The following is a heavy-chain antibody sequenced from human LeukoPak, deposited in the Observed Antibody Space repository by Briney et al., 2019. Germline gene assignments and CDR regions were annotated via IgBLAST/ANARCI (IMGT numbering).Heavy chain of an antibody. CDR2: IYYSGST. V-gene: IGHV4-39*07. CDR3: ARDVYYYDSSGYYYVRGADKKNDAFDI. CDR1: GGSISSSSYY. D-gene: IGHD3-22*01. J-gene: IGHJ3*02. Sequence: SETLSLTCTVSGGSISSSSYYWGWIRQPPGKGLEWIGSIYYSGSTYYNPSLKSRVTISVDTSKNQFSLKLSSVTAADTAVYYCARDVYYYDSSGYYYVRGADKKNDAFDIWGQGTMVTVSS.